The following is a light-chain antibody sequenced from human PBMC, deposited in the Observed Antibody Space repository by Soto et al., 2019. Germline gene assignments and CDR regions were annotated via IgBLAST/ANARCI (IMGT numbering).Light chain of an antibody. CDR1: QSIVTY. CDR2: AAS. J-gene: IGKJ1*01. CDR3: HQSYSTPPWT. Sequence: DIQMTQSPSSLSASVGDRVTITCRASQSIVTYLNWYLQKPGKAPKLLIYAASNLQSGVPSRFSGSGSGTDFTLTISSLQPEDFAPYFCHQSYSTPPWTFGQGTKVDIK. V-gene: IGKV1-39*01.